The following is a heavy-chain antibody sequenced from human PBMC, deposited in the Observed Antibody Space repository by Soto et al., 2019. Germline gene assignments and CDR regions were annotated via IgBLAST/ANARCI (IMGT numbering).Heavy chain of an antibody. D-gene: IGHD2-15*01. CDR1: GFTFSSYS. CDR3: AVDACSGINCLYWFDP. Sequence: EVQLVESGGGLVQPGGSLRLSCAASGFTFSSYSMNWVRKATGKGLEWVSYISSSSTIKYYADSVKGRFTISRDNAKNSLYLQMNSLRADDTAVYYCAVDACSGINCLYWFDPWGQSYQVTVS. CDR2: ISSSSTIK. J-gene: IGHJ5*02. V-gene: IGHV3-48*01.